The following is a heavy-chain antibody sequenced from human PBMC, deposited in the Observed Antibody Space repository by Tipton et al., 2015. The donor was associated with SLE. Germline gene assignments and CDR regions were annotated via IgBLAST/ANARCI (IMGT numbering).Heavy chain of an antibody. D-gene: IGHD3-16*01. V-gene: IGHV4-59*01. CDR1: GGSIGTYY. J-gene: IGHJ4*02. Sequence: LRLSCTVSGGSIGTYYWSWIRQTPGKGLEWIGFLFYGGTTTHNPSLRSRVALSLDTSKNQFSLKLRSVTTADTAVYYCARDQVGVGDFDYWSQGTLVTVSS. CDR3: ARDQVGVGDFDY. CDR2: LFYGGTT.